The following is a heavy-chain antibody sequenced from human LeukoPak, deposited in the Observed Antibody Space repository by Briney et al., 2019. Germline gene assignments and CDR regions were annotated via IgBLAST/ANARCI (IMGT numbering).Heavy chain of an antibody. J-gene: IGHJ6*03. CDR1: GFTFSGSG. D-gene: IGHD3-9*01. Sequence: GESLRLSCAASGFTFSGSGMHWVRQAPGKGLEWVAFIRYHGSDKYYADSVKGRFTISRDNSKNTLYLQMNSLRAEDTAVYYCAKMGRLRYFDRLLFRYYYYYMGVWGKGTTVTISS. CDR2: IRYHGSDK. V-gene: IGHV3-30*02. CDR3: AKMGRLRYFDRLLFRYYYYYMGV.